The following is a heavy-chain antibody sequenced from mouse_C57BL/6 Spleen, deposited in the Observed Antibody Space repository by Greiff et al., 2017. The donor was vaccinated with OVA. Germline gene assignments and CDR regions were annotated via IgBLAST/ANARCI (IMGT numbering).Heavy chain of an antibody. CDR1: GYSITSGYY. J-gene: IGHJ2*01. CDR3: ARGGVTTRVDY. CDR2: ISYDGSN. V-gene: IGHV3-6*01. Sequence: EVQLQESGPGLVKPSQSLSLTCSVTGYSITSGYYWNWIRQFPGNKLEWMGYISYDGSNNYNPSLKNRISITRDTSKNQFFLKLNSVTTEDTATYYCARGGVTTRVDYWGQGTTLTVSS. D-gene: IGHD2-2*01.